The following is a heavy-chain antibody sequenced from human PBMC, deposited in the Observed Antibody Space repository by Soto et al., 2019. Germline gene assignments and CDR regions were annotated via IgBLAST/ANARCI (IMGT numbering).Heavy chain of an antibody. CDR1: GYGFTSYY. V-gene: IGHV1-46*01. D-gene: IGHD5-12*01. CDR3: SKDSPIGSSFSGYDAIEL. J-gene: IGHJ4*02. Sequence: ASVKVSCKASGYGFTSYYMHWVRQPPGQGLEWMGIINPSDGSTSYAQKFQGRVTITADKSTSTAYMELNSLKSEDTAVYYCSKDSPIGSSFSGYDAIELWGQGTLVTVSS. CDR2: INPSDGST.